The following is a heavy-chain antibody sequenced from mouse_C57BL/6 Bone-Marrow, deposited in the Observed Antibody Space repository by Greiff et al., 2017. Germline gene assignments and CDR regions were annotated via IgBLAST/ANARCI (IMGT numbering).Heavy chain of an antibody. D-gene: IGHD2-3*01. CDR3: ARSGDGYHIWYFDV. J-gene: IGHJ1*03. CDR1: GYTFTSYW. CDR2: LDPNSGGN. V-gene: IGHV1-72*01. Sequence: QVQLQQPGAELVKPGASVKLSCKASGYTFTSYWMHWVKQRPGRGLEWIGRLDPNSGGNKYNEKFKSKATLTVDKPSSTAYMQLSSLTSEDSAVYYCARSGDGYHIWYFDVWGTGTTVTVSS.